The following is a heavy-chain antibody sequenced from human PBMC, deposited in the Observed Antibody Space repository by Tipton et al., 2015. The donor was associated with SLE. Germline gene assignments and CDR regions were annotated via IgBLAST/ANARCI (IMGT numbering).Heavy chain of an antibody. CDR2: IYHSGST. V-gene: IGHV4-38-2*02. CDR1: GYSISSGYY. CDR3: ARLRYNWNYYYYYGMDV. Sequence: TLSLTCTVSGYSISSGYYWGWIRQPPGKGLEWIGSIYHSGSTYYNPSLKSRVIISVDTSKNQFSLKLSSVTAADTAVYYCARLRYNWNYYYYYGMDVWGQGTTVTVSS. J-gene: IGHJ6*02. D-gene: IGHD1-20*01.